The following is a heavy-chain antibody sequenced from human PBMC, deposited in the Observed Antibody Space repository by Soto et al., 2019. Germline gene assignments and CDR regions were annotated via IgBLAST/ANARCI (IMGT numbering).Heavy chain of an antibody. J-gene: IGHJ6*02. Sequence: LVETGGGLIQPGGSLRLSCVASGFTVSSKYMSWVRQAPGKGLEWLSVLWSAGNTYYADSVRGRFTISRDSSKNTLYLEMSSLRADDTAVYYCAREAPMDVWGQGTTVIVSS. CDR2: LWSAGNT. V-gene: IGHV3-53*02. CDR3: AREAPMDV. CDR1: GFTVSSKY.